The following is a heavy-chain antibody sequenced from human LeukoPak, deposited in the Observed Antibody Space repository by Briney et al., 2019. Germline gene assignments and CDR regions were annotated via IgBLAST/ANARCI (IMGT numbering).Heavy chain of an antibody. CDR2: ISSSSSYI. J-gene: IGHJ5*02. CDR1: GFTFSSYS. CDR3: ARPTKEGSSWYWWFDP. V-gene: IGHV3-21*01. Sequence: PGGSLRLSCAASGFTFSSYSMNWVRQAPGKGLEWVSSISSSSSYIYYADSVKGRFTISRDNAKNTLYLQMNSLRAEDTAVYYCARPTKEGSSWYWWFDPWGQGTLVTVSS. D-gene: IGHD6-13*01.